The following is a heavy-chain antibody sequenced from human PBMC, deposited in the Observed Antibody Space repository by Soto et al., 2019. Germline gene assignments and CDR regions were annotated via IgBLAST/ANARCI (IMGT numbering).Heavy chain of an antibody. CDR1: GFTVSSNY. CDR2: IYSGGST. Sequence: GGSLRLSCAASGFTVSSNYMSWVRQAPGKGLEWVSVIYSGGSTYYADSVKGRFTISRDNSKNTLYLQMNSLRAEDTALYYCAKEHKTAPGTLDNRGQGTLVTISS. CDR3: AKEHKTAPGTLDN. V-gene: IGHV3-66*01. J-gene: IGHJ4*02. D-gene: IGHD5-18*01.